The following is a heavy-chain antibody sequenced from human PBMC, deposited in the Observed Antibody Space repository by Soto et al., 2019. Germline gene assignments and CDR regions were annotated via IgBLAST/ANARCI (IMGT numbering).Heavy chain of an antibody. CDR3: ARHPRGKTGTTVWLDY. V-gene: IGHV5-51*01. CDR1: GYSFTSYW. J-gene: IGHJ4*02. CDR2: IYPGDSDT. Sequence: EVQLVQSGAEVKKPGESLKISCKGSGYSFTSYWIGWVRQMPGKGLEWMGIIYPGDSDTRYSPSFQGQVTISADKSISPAYLQWSSLKASDTAMYYCARHPRGKTGTTVWLDYWGQGTLVTVSS. D-gene: IGHD1-1*01.